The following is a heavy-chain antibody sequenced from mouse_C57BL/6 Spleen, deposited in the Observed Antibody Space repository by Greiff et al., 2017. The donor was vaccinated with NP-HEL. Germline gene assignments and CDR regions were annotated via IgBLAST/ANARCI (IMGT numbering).Heavy chain of an antibody. J-gene: IGHJ2*01. D-gene: IGHD1-1*01. CDR1: GYTFSSYW. Sequence: VQLQQPGAELVMPGASVKLSCKASGYTFSSYWMHWVKQRPGQGLEWIGEIDPSDSYTNYNQKFKGKSTLTVDKSSSTAYMQLSSLTSEDSAVYYCARRRAFITTVVADYYFDYWGQGTTLTVSS. CDR2: IDPSDSYT. V-gene: IGHV1-69*01. CDR3: ARRRAFITTVVADYYFDY.